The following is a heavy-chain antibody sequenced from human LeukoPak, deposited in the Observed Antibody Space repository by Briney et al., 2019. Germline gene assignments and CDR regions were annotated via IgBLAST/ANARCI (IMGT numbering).Heavy chain of an antibody. CDR1: GYSFTTYY. CDR3: ARVHDSDWYFDY. V-gene: IGHV1-46*01. CDR2: INPSGSST. D-gene: IGHD6-19*01. Sequence: ASVKDSCKASGYSFTTYYMHWVRQAPGQGLEWMGIINPSGSSTSYAQKFQDRVTMTRDTSTSTVYMELSSLRSEDTAVYYCARVHDSDWYFDYWGQGALVTVSS. J-gene: IGHJ4*02.